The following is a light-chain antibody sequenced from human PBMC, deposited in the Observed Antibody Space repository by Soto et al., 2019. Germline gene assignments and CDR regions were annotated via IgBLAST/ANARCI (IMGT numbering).Light chain of an antibody. J-gene: IGLJ1*01. Sequence: QSALTQPASVSGSPGQSITISCSGTSSDVGRYNAVSWYQQHPGKVPQLMIYDVSIRPSGISDRFSASKSGNMASLTISGLQAEDEADYYCSSYTVSGSYVFGTGTKLTVL. V-gene: IGLV2-14*03. CDR1: SSDVGRYNA. CDR3: SSYTVSGSYV. CDR2: DVS.